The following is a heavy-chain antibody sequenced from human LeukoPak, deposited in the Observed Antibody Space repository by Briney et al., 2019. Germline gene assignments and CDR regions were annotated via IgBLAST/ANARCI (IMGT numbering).Heavy chain of an antibody. CDR1: GYSIRSGYY. J-gene: IGHJ6*03. CDR3: ARGSGSSWYSSYYYYMDV. V-gene: IGHV4-38-2*02. D-gene: IGHD6-13*01. Sequence: SETLSLTCTVSGYSIRSGYYWAWIRQPPGKGLEWIGSTYHSGGTDYNPSLKSRVSISVDTSKNQFSLKLSSMTAADTAVYYCARGSGSSWYSSYYYYMDVWGKGTTVTVSS. CDR2: TYHSGGT.